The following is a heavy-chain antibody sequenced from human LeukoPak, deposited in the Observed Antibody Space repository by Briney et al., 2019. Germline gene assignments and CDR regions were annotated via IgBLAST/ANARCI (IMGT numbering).Heavy chain of an antibody. D-gene: IGHD1-26*01. CDR2: ISSSGSTI. J-gene: IGHJ4*02. Sequence: GGSLRLSCAASGFTFSNYWMNRVRQAPGKGLEWVSYISSSGSTIYYADSVKGRFTISRDNAKNSLYLQMNSLKTEDTAVYYCTTGGSPFIFDYWGQGTLVTVSS. CDR3: TTGGSPFIFDY. CDR1: GFTFSNYW. V-gene: IGHV3-48*04.